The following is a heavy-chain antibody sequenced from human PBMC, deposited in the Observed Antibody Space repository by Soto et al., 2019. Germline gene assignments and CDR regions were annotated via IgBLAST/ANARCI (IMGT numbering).Heavy chain of an antibody. V-gene: IGHV3-30*18. Sequence: QVQLVESGGGVVQPGRSLRLSCAASGFTFSSYGMHWVRQAPGKGLEWVTVISYDGSNKYYADSVKGRFTISRDNSKNTLYLQMNSLRAEDTAVYYCAKYVAARPYEGYFQHWGQGTLVTVSS. CDR1: GFTFSSYG. CDR2: ISYDGSNK. D-gene: IGHD6-6*01. CDR3: AKYVAARPYEGYFQH. J-gene: IGHJ1*01.